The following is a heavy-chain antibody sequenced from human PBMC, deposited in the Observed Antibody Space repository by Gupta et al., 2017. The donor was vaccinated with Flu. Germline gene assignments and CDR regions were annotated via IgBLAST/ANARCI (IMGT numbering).Heavy chain of an antibody. J-gene: IGHJ3*01. Sequence: GVTWVRQAPGQGLECMGWIIPYSGNTHYPQKFQGRVTMTIDTSTKTAYMELNSLKTDDTAVYYCARKSDGFDVWGQGTMVTISA. CDR2: IIPYSGNT. CDR1: G. V-gene: IGHV1-18*01. CDR3: ARKSDGFDV.